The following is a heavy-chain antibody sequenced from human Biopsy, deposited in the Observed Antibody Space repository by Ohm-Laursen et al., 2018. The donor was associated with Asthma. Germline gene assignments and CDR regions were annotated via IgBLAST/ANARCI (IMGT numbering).Heavy chain of an antibody. V-gene: IGHV4-31*03. Sequence: TLSLTCTVSGGSINIGDYYWSWIRQHPVKGLEWIGYIYYSGSTYYNPSLNSRVSISLDTSKNQFSLSLTSVTAADTAVYYCARTTYGDDGFDPWGQGTLVTVSS. CDR3: ARTTYGDDGFDP. D-gene: IGHD4-17*01. CDR1: GGSINIGDYY. J-gene: IGHJ5*02. CDR2: IYYSGST.